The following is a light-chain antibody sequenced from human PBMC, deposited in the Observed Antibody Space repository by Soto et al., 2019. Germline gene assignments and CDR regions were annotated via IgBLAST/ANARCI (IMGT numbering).Light chain of an antibody. CDR2: DAS. J-gene: IGKJ2*01. Sequence: IVLTQSPATLSLSPGDRASLSCRASQSVRTYLAWYQQKPGQAPRLLIFDASNRATGIPARFSGSGSGTDFTLSISSIEPEDCAVYYGQDRSGWPYTFGQGTKVEIK. V-gene: IGKV3-11*01. CDR1: QSVRTY. CDR3: QDRSGWPYT.